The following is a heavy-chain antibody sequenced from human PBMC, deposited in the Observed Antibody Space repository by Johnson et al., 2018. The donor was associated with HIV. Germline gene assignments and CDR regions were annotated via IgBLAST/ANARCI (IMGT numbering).Heavy chain of an antibody. CDR3: AKDRGAARAFDAFDI. D-gene: IGHD6-6*01. Sequence: VQLVESGGGVVQPGRSLRLSCAASGFTVSSNYMSWVRQAPGKGLEWVGRIKSKTAGGTTDYAAPVKGRFTISRDDSKNTLYLQMNSLSAEDTAVYYCAKDRGAARAFDAFDIWGHGTMVTVSS. V-gene: IGHV3-15*01. J-gene: IGHJ3*02. CDR1: GFTVSSNY. CDR2: IKSKTAGGTT.